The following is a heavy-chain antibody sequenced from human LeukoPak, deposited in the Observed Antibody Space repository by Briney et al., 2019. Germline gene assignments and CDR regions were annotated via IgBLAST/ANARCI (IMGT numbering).Heavy chain of an antibody. Sequence: SETLSLTCTVSGGSIRSYYWSWIRQPPGKGLEWIGYMLHSGSPKQNPYLKSRVTISVDTSKSQFSLKLSSVSAADTAVYYCARHAAVEGSSGWSPLWWFDPWGQGTLVTVSS. CDR1: GGSIRSYY. J-gene: IGHJ5*02. CDR2: MLHSGSP. D-gene: IGHD6-19*01. V-gene: IGHV4-59*08. CDR3: ARHAAVEGSSGWSPLWWFDP.